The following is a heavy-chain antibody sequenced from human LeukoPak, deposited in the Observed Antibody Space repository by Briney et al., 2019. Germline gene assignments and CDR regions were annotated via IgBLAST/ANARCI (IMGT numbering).Heavy chain of an antibody. CDR3: ARGPGPDSWTAEYFQH. CDR2: MNPHRGDT. D-gene: IGHD6-13*01. V-gene: IGHV1-8*02. J-gene: IGHJ1*01. Sequence: ASVKVSCKPSGYSFSNYDINWVRLRQAFGQGPEWMEWMNPHRGDTGSPERFRGRISMTWDTSTNTAYLEVTDLTSDDTAVYYCARGPGPDSWTAEYFQHWGQGTLVTVSS. CDR1: GYSFSNYD.